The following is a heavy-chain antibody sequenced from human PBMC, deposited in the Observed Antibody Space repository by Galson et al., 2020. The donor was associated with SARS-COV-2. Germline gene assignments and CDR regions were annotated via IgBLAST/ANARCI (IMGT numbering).Heavy chain of an antibody. V-gene: IGHV4-30-4*01. J-gene: IGHJ4*02. CDR3: ARTSSKATREYYFDY. CDR2: IHSTGNT. D-gene: IGHD2-2*01. Sequence: SETLSLTCTVSGDSISSDDFYWSWIRQTPGTGLEWIGDIHSTGNTYYNPSLMSRGTMSVDTSKNQFSLRLTSVTAADTALYFCARTSSKATREYYFDYWGQGTLVSVSS. CDR1: GDSISSDDFY.